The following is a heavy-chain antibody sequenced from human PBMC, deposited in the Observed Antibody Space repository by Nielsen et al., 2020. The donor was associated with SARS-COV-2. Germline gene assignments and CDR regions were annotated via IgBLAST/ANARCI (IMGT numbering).Heavy chain of an antibody. J-gene: IGHJ5*02. V-gene: IGHV3-23*01. CDR3: AKDLGNGSGYYYGSGSYYWFQGGFDP. CDR1: GFTFSSYA. D-gene: IGHD3-10*01. Sequence: GESLKISCAASGFTFSSYAMSWVRQAPGKGLEWVSAISGSGGSTYYADSVKGRFTISRDNSKNTLYLQMNSLRAEDTAVYYCAKDLGNGSGYYYGSGSYYWFQGGFDPWGQGTLVTVSS. CDR2: ISGSGGST.